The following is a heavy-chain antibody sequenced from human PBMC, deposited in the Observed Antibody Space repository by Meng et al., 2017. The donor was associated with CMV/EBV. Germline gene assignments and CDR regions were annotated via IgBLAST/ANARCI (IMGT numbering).Heavy chain of an antibody. D-gene: IGHD3-10*01. J-gene: IGHJ4*02. V-gene: IGHV4-61*02. Sequence: QGQLQESGPGLVKPSQTLSLTCTVSGGSISSGSYYWSWIRQPAGKGLEWIGRIYTSGSTNYNPSLKSRVTISVGTSKNQFSLKLSSVTAADTAVYYCASVQGLGVSWGQGTLVTVSS. CDR2: IYTSGST. CDR3: ASVQGLGVS. CDR1: GGSISSGSYY.